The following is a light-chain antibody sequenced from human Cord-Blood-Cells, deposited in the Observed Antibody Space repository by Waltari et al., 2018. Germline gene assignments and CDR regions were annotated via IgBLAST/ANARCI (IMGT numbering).Light chain of an antibody. CDR2: AAS. V-gene: IGKV1-27*01. CDR3: QKYNSAPLT. CDR1: QGRRNY. Sequence: DIQMTQSPSSLSASVGDRVTITCRASQGRRNYLAWYQQQPGKVPKLLIYAASTLQSGVPSRFSGSGSVTDFTLTISSLQPEDVATYYGQKYNSAPLTFGGGTKVEIK. J-gene: IGKJ4*01.